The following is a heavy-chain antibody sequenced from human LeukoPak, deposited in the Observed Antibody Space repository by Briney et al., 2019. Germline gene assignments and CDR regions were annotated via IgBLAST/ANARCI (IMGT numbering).Heavy chain of an antibody. CDR2: IYYSGNT. D-gene: IGHD6-19*01. J-gene: IGHJ3*02. CDR1: GGSIITTNYY. CDR3: ARDRLRLLPAFDI. Sequence: PSETLSLTCTVSGGSIITTNYYWGWIRQPPGKGLEWIGSIYYSGNTYYKPSLKSRVTISVDTSKNQFSLKLISVTAADTAVYYCARDRLRLLPAFDIWGQGTMVTVSS. V-gene: IGHV4-39*07.